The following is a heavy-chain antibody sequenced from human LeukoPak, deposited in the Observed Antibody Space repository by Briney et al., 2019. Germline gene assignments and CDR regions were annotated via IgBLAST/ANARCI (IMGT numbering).Heavy chain of an antibody. CDR1: GYTLTELS. D-gene: IGHD6-6*01. Sequence: SVKVSCKVSGYTLTELSMHWVRQAPGQGLEWMGGIIPIFGTANYAQKFQGRVTITADESTSTAYMELSSLRSEDTAVYYCARTAARRFDYWGQGTLVTVSS. CDR2: IIPIFGTA. CDR3: ARTAARRFDY. J-gene: IGHJ4*02. V-gene: IGHV1-69*13.